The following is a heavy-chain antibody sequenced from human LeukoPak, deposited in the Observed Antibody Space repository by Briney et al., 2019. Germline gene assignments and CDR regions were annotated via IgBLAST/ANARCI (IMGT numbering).Heavy chain of an antibody. CDR1: GFTVSSNY. CDR3: ARGSTSKSGDY. D-gene: IGHD3-10*01. J-gene: IGHJ4*02. CDR2: IYSGGST. V-gene: IGHV3-53*01. Sequence: GGSLRLSCAASGFTVSSNYMSWVRQAPGKGLEWVSVIYSGGSTYYADSVKGRFTISRDNSKNTLYLQMNSLRAEGTAVYYCARGSTSKSGDYWGQGTLVTVSS.